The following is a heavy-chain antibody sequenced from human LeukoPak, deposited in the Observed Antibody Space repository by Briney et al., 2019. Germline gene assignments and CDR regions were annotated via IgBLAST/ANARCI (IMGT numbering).Heavy chain of an antibody. J-gene: IGHJ4*02. CDR3: ARCLYDRSGYYVTPDY. V-gene: IGHV3-33*01. CDR1: GFIFSSDG. Sequence: PGGSLRLSCAASGFIFSSDGIDWARQAPGKGLEWVAVIWYDGSNKYYADSVKGRFTISRDNSKNKLYLQMNSLRAEDTAVYYCARCLYDRSGYYVTPDYWGQGTLVTVSS. D-gene: IGHD3-22*01. CDR2: IWYDGSNK.